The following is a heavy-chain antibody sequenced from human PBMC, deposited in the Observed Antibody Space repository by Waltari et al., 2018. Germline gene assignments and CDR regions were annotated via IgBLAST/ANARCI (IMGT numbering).Heavy chain of an antibody. CDR2: IYYSGST. Sequence: PGKGLEWIGSIYYSGSTYYNPSLKSRVTISVDTSKNQFSLKLSSVTAADTAVYYCARVSSGWYRMIFFGYWGQGTLVTVSS. D-gene: IGHD6-19*01. CDR3: ARVSSGWYRMIFFGY. V-gene: IGHV4-39*01. J-gene: IGHJ4*02.